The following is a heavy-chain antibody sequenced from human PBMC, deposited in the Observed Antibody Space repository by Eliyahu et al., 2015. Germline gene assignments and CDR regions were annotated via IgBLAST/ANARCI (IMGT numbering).Heavy chain of an antibody. J-gene: IGHJ4*02. Sequence: EVQLVESGGGLVQPGGSLRLSCXASGFTSSSYSMNWVRQAPGKGLEWVSYISSSSSTIYYADSVKGRFTISRDNAKNSLYLQMNSLRAEDTAVYYCARVGRFSAGALDYWGQGTLVTVSS. V-gene: IGHV3-48*01. D-gene: IGHD3-3*01. CDR2: ISSSSSTI. CDR3: ARVGRFSAGALDY. CDR1: GFTSSSYS.